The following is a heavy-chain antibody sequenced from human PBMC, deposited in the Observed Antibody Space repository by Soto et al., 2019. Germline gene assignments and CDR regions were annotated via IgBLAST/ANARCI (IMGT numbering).Heavy chain of an antibody. CDR1: GYTFTSYG. D-gene: IGHD6-19*01. CDR2: ISAYNGNT. V-gene: IGHV1-18*04. J-gene: IGHJ6*02. Sequence: QVQLVQSGAEVKKPGASVKVSCKASGYTFTSYGISWVRQAPGQGLEWMGWISAYNGNTNYAQKLQGRVTMTTDTSTSTAYMELRSLRSVDTAVYYCARVIAVAGTYYYGMDVWGQGTTVTVSS. CDR3: ARVIAVAGTYYYGMDV.